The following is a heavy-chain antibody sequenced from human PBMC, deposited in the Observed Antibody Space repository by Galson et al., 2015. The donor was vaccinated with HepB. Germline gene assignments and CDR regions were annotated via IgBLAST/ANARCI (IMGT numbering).Heavy chain of an antibody. D-gene: IGHD3-10*01. J-gene: IGHJ4*02. V-gene: IGHV3-21*01. CDR1: GITFNTYS. CDR2: ISSSSSYI. CDR3: ATVEILVVRGGLRTRSYFDY. Sequence: SLRLSCAASGITFNTYSMNRVRQAPGKGLEWVASISSSSSYIYYADSVKGRFTISRDNARNSLYLQRNSLRAEDTAVYHCATVEILVVRGGLRTRSYFDYWGRGTLVTVSS.